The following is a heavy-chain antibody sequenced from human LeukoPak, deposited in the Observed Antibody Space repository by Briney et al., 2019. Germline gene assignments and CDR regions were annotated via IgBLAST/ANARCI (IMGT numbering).Heavy chain of an antibody. CDR2: INPNSGGT. Sequence: ASVKVSCKASGYTFTGYYMHWVRQAPGQGLEWMGWINPNSGGTNYAQKFQGRVTMTRDTSISTAYMELSRLRSDDTAVYYCARWGQEEMAQIRTPPEEYYFDYWGQGTLVTVSS. V-gene: IGHV1-2*02. CDR3: ARWGQEEMAQIRTPPEEYYFDY. D-gene: IGHD5-24*01. J-gene: IGHJ4*02. CDR1: GYTFTGYY.